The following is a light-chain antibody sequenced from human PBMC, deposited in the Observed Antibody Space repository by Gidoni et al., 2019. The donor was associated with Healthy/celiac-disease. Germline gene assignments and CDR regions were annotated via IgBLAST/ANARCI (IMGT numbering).Light chain of an antibody. CDR3: QSADSRGTLTV. CDR2: KDS. Sequence: SYELTQPPSVSVSPGQTARITCSGDALQKQYAYWYQQKPGQAPVLVIYKDSERPSGIPERFSGSSSGTTVTLTISGVQAEDEADYYCQSADSRGTLTVFGGGTKLTVL. J-gene: IGLJ2*01. V-gene: IGLV3-25*03. CDR1: ALQKQY.